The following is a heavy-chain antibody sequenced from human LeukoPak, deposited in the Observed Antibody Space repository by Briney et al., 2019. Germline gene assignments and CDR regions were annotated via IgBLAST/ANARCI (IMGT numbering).Heavy chain of an antibody. D-gene: IGHD6-13*01. Sequence: SETLSLTCTVSGGSISGYYWSWIRQPAGQGLEWIGRVYSNGDTRYNPSLMRRVTMSVDTSKNQLSLNLGPVTAADTAVYYCARAAGAAGGQYFDYWGQGTLVTVSS. CDR1: GGSISGYY. J-gene: IGHJ4*02. V-gene: IGHV4-4*07. CDR3: ARAAGAAGGQYFDY. CDR2: VYSNGDT.